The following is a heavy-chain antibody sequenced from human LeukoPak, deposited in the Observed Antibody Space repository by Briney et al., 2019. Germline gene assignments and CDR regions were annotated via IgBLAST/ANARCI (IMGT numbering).Heavy chain of an antibody. D-gene: IGHD2-2*01. Sequence: ASVKVSCKASGYTFTSYGISWVRQAPGQGLEWMGWISAYNGNTNYAQKLQGRVTMTTDTSTSTAYMELRSLRSDDTAVYYCAREVVVPAASHNGQYDYWGQGTLVTVAS. CDR1: GYTFTSYG. V-gene: IGHV1-18*01. J-gene: IGHJ4*02. CDR3: AREVVVPAASHNGQYDY. CDR2: ISAYNGNT.